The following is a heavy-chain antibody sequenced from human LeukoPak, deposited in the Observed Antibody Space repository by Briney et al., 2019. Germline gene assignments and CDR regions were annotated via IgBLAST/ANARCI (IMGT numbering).Heavy chain of an antibody. Sequence: ASVKVCCKASGYPFTGYFIHWVRQAPGLGLEWTGWINPNSGGTNYAQKFQGWVTMTRDTSINTAYMELSSLKSDDTAVYYCARANYYDSIGDAFDIWGQGTMVTVSS. J-gene: IGHJ3*02. D-gene: IGHD3-22*01. CDR1: GYPFTGYF. V-gene: IGHV1-2*04. CDR3: ARANYYDSIGDAFDI. CDR2: INPNSGGT.